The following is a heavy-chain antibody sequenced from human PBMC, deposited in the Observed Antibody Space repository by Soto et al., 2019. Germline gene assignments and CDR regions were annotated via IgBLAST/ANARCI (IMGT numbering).Heavy chain of an antibody. CDR2: LYNSGNT. Sequence: ETLSLTCTVSGGSVSSYYWSWVRQPAGKGLEWIGRLYNSGNTNYNPSLKSRVIMSAETSKNQFSLKLSSVTAADTAAYYCARDGSDSYGLDVWGQGTTVTVSS. V-gene: IGHV4-4*07. J-gene: IGHJ6*02. CDR1: GGSVSSYY. D-gene: IGHD6-25*01. CDR3: ARDGSDSYGLDV.